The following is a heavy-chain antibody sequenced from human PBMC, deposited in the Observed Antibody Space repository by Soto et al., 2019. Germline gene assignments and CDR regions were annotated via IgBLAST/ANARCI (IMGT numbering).Heavy chain of an antibody. V-gene: IGHV1-69*13. Sequence: SVKVSCKASGGTFSSYAISWVRQAPGQGLEWMGGIIPIFGTANYAQKFQGRVTITADESTSTAYMELSSLRSEDTAVYYCARGRRTTVTFRIGAFDIWGQGTMVTVSS. CDR1: GGTFSSYA. CDR3: ARGRRTTVTFRIGAFDI. CDR2: IIPIFGTA. D-gene: IGHD4-17*01. J-gene: IGHJ3*02.